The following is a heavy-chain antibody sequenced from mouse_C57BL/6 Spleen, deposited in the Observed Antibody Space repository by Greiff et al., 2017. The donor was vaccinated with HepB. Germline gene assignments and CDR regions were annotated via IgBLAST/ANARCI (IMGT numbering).Heavy chain of an antibody. Sequence: QVQLQQPGAELVKPGASVKMSCKASGYTFTSYWITWVKQRPGQGLEWIGDIYPGSGSTNYNEKFKSKATLTVDTSSSTAYMQLSSLTSEDSAVYYCARPGGLRRPWFAYWGQGTLVTVSA. V-gene: IGHV1-55*01. CDR1: GYTFTSYW. J-gene: IGHJ3*01. D-gene: IGHD2-4*01. CDR2: IYPGSGST. CDR3: ARPGGLRRPWFAY.